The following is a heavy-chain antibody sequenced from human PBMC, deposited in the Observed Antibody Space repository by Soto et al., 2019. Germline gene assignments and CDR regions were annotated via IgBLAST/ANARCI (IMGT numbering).Heavy chain of an antibody. CDR1: GFTFSNAW. V-gene: IGHV3-15*01. J-gene: IGHJ5*02. CDR3: TTRRGYDEDVP. CDR2: IKSKTDGGTT. Sequence: LRLSCAASGFTFSNAWMSWVRQAPGKGLEWVGRIKSKTDGGTTDYAAPVKGRFTISRDDSKNTLYLQMNSLKTEDTAVYYCTTRRGYDEDVPWGQGTLVTVSS. D-gene: IGHD3-3*01.